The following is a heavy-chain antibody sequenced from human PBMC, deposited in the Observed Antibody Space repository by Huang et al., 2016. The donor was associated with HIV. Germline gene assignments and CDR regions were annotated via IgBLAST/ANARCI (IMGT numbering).Heavy chain of an antibody. CDR1: GFSFSNFG. V-gene: IGHV3-21*02. CDR3: ARDHPLGGFDY. Sequence: EVEMVESGGGLVKPGRSLRRSCAASGFSFSNFGMTWVRQAPGKGLEWVASISSSATDRYYADSVKGGFTISRDDAKTSLFLEMNSLRVEDTAIYYCARDHPLGGFDYWGQGALVTVSS. D-gene: IGHD3-16*01. CDR2: ISSSATDR. J-gene: IGHJ4*02.